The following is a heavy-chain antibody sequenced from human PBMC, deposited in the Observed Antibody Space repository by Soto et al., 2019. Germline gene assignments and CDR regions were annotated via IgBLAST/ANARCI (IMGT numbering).Heavy chain of an antibody. V-gene: IGHV3-74*01. J-gene: IGHJ4*02. CDR3: ARPRYDGSGTPFDY. CDR2: INSDGSST. Sequence: EVHLVESGGGIVQPGGSLRLSCAASGFTFSSYWMHWVRQVPGKGLVWVSRINSDGSSTSYADYVEGRFTISRDNAKNTLYLKMNSLTAEDTAVYYCARPRYDGSGTPFDYWGQGTIVTVSS. D-gene: IGHD3-22*01. CDR1: GFTFSSYW.